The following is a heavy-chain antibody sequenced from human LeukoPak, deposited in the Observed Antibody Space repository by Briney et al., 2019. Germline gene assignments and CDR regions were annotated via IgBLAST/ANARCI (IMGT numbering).Heavy chain of an antibody. CDR1: GGSISSGGYY. J-gene: IGHJ4*02. CDR2: IYYSGST. V-gene: IGHV4-61*08. D-gene: IGHD6-19*01. Sequence: PSQTLSLTCTVSGGSISSGGYYWSWIRQPPGKGLEWIGYIYYSGSTNHNPSLKSRVTISVDTSKNQFSLKLSSVTAADTAVYYCARGRATAVTGYFDYWGQGTLVTVSS. CDR3: ARGRATAVTGYFDY.